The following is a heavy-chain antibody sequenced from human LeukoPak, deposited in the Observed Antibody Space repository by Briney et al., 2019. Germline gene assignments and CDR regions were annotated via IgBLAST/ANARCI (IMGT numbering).Heavy chain of an antibody. CDR3: ARDIYYYYMDV. Sequence: GGSLRLSCAASGFTFSSYEMNWVRQAPGKGLEWVSYISSSGSTIYYTDSVKGRFTISRDNAKNSLYLQMNSLRAEDTAVYYCARDIYYYYMDVWGKGTTVTISS. CDR2: ISSSGSTI. CDR1: GFTFSSYE. J-gene: IGHJ6*03. V-gene: IGHV3-48*03.